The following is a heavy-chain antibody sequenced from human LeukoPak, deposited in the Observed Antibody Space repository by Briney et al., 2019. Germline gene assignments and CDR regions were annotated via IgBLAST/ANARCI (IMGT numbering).Heavy chain of an antibody. J-gene: IGHJ4*02. CDR2: IIPIFGPA. Sequence: SVKVSCKXSGGSFSSYAITWVRQAPGQGLEWMGRIIPIFGPANYAQKFQGRVTIMTDESTSTSSMELSSLTSEDTAVYYCARARGSGWYPLRYWGQGTLVTVSS. CDR1: GGSFSSYA. V-gene: IGHV1-69*05. CDR3: ARARGSGWYPLRY. D-gene: IGHD6-19*01.